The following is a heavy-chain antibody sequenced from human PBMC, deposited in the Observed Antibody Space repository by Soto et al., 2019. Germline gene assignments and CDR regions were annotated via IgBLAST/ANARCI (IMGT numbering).Heavy chain of an antibody. Sequence: SGPTLVNPTQTLTLTCTFSGFSLSTTGVGVGWIRQPPGKALEWLALIFWDDDKRYNPSLKSRLTITKDTSKNQVVLTMTNMDPVDTATYYCVQSRCGGDCLQSYSSHSYYGLDVWGQGTTVTVSS. CDR1: GFSLSTTGVG. J-gene: IGHJ6*02. D-gene: IGHD2-21*01. CDR2: IFWDDDK. V-gene: IGHV2-5*02. CDR3: VQSRCGGDCLQSYSSHSYYGLDV.